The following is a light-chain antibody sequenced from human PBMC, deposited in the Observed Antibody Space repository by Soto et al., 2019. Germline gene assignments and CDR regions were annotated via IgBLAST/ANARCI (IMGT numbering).Light chain of an antibody. V-gene: IGKV1-5*03. CDR1: QSISSW. J-gene: IGKJ4*01. Sequence: DIQMTQSPSTLSASVGDRVTITCRASQSISSWLAWYQQKPGKAPKLLIYKASSLESGVPSRFSGSGSGTEFTLTISSLQPDDCATYYCQQYNSYPSVGGGTKVEIK. CDR2: KAS. CDR3: QQYNSYPS.